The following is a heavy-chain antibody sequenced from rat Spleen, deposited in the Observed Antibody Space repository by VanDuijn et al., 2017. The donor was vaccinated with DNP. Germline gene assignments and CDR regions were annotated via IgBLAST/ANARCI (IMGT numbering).Heavy chain of an antibody. Sequence: EMQLVESGGGLVQPGRSLKLSCAASGFTFSDYNMAWVRQAPKRGLEWVATISYDGSSTYYRDSVKGRFTISRDNAKPILYLQIDSLRSEDTATYYCARPDYWGQGVMVTVSS. CDR3: ARPDY. CDR2: ISYDGSST. V-gene: IGHV5-7*01. J-gene: IGHJ2*01. CDR1: GFTFSDYN.